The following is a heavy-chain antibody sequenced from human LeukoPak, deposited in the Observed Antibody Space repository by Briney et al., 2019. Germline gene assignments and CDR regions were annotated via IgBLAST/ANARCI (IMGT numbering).Heavy chain of an antibody. D-gene: IGHD3-3*01. CDR3: AREKRIFGVVPMDV. J-gene: IGHJ6*02. CDR2: IYSGGST. CDR1: GFTVSSNY. V-gene: IGHV3-53*01. Sequence: GGSLRLSCAASGFTVSSNYMSWVRQAPGKGLEWVSVIYSGGSTYYADSVKGRFTISRDNSKNTLYLQMNSLRAEDTAVYYCAREKRIFGVVPMDVWGQGTTVTVSS.